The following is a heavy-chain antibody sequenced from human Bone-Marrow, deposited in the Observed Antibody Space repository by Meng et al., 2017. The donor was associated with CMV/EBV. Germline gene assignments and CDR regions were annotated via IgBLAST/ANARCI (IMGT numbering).Heavy chain of an antibody. V-gene: IGHV3-7*01. CDR2: IKPDGSEI. D-gene: IGHD3-3*01. Sequence: GGSLRLSCVASGFRLSDYWMSWGRQAPGKGLEWVATIKPDGSEIHYVDSVKGRFTISRDNAKNSLYLQMNSLRAEDTAVYYCASNTIFALFDPWGQGTLVTVSS. CDR1: GFRLSDYW. J-gene: IGHJ5*02. CDR3: ASNTIFALFDP.